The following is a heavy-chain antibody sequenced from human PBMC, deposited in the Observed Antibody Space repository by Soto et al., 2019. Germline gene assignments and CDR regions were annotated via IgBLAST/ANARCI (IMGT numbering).Heavy chain of an antibody. J-gene: IGHJ4*02. CDR2: TYYSGST. D-gene: IGHD5-18*01. V-gene: IGHV4-30-4*01. CDR3: ARGGRGYSYGIDY. CDR1: GGSISSGDYY. Sequence: PSETLSLTCTVSGGSISSGDYYWSWIRQPPGKGLEWIGYTYYSGSTYYNPSLKSRVTISVDTSKNQFSLKLSSVTAADTAVYYCARGGRGYSYGIDYWGQGTLVTVSS.